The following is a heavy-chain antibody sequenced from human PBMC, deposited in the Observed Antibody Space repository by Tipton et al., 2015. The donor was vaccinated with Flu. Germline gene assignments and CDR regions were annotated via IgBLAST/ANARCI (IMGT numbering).Heavy chain of an antibody. CDR1: GFTVSSNY. CDR3: ARESYGGNSGSFDY. CDR2: IYSGGST. V-gene: IGHV3-53*01. D-gene: IGHD4-23*01. Sequence: GSLRLSCAASGFTVSSNYMSWVRQAPGKGLEWVSVIYSGGSTYYADSVKGRFTISRDNSKNPLYLQINSLRAEDTAVYYCARESYGGNSGSFDYWGQGTLVTVSS. J-gene: IGHJ4*02.